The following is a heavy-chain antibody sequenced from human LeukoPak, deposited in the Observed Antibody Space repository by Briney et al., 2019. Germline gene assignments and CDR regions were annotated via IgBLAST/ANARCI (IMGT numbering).Heavy chain of an antibody. Sequence: SQTLPLTCAISGDSVSSTTAAWNWIRQSPSRGLEWLGRTFYRSKWYNDYAVSVKSRITINPDTSKNQFSLQLNSVTPEDTAVYFCARDGWPAFDYWGQGTLVTVSS. V-gene: IGHV6-1*01. J-gene: IGHJ4*02. D-gene: IGHD2-15*01. CDR3: ARDGWPAFDY. CDR1: GDSVSSTTAA. CDR2: TFYRSKWYN.